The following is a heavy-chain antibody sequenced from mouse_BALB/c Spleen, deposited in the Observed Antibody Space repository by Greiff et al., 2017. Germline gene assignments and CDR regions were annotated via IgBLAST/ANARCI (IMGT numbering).Heavy chain of an antibody. CDR1: GFTFSDYY. J-gene: IGHJ4*01. Sequence: DVHLVESGGGLVKPGGSLKLSCAASGFTFSDYYMYWVRQTPEKRLEWVATISDGGSYTYYPDSVKGRFTISRDNAKNNLYLQMSSLKSEDTAMYYCARDSGTIYWGQGTSVTVSS. CDR3: ARDSGTIY. V-gene: IGHV5-4*02. CDR2: ISDGGSYT. D-gene: IGHD1-1*02.